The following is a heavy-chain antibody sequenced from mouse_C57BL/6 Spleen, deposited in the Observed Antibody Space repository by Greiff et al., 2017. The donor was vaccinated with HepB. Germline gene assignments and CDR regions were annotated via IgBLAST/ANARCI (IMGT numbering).Heavy chain of an antibody. CDR2: INYDGSST. Sequence: EVNLVESEGGLVQPGSSMKLSCTASGFTFSDYYMAWVRQVPEKGLEWVANINYDGSSTYYLDSLKSRFIISRDNAKNILYLQMSSLKSEDTATYYCARRYYGSSPYWYFDVWGTGTTVTVSS. D-gene: IGHD1-1*01. J-gene: IGHJ1*03. CDR3: ARRYYGSSPYWYFDV. V-gene: IGHV5-16*01. CDR1: GFTFSDYY.